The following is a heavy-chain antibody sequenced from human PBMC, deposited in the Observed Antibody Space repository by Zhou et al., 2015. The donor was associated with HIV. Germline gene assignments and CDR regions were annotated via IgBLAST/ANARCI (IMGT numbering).Heavy chain of an antibody. CDR3: AKDLGGDGNNYHFDF. J-gene: IGHJ4*02. D-gene: IGHD5-24*01. CDR1: GFSFSSFV. V-gene: IGHV3-30*18. CDR2: MSYDGTTK. Sequence: QVQLVESGGGLVKPGGSLRLSCAASGFSFSSFVMHWVRQAPGKGLEWVAVMSYDGTTKYYADSVKGRFTISRDNSKNTLYLQTNSLRAEDTAVYYCAKDLGGDGNNYHFDFWGQGTLLTVSS.